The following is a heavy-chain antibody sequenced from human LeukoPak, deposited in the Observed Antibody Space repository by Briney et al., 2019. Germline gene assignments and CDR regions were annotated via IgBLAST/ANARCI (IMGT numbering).Heavy chain of an antibody. Sequence: PSETLSLTCSFSGGSISSYYWSWIRQPPGKGLEWIGYIYYSGSTNYNPSLKSRVTISVDTSKNQFSLKLSSVTAADTAVYYCARLAAGYYYNWGQGTLVTVSS. CDR1: GGSISSYY. D-gene: IGHD3-22*01. J-gene: IGHJ4*02. V-gene: IGHV4-59*08. CDR2: IYYSGST. CDR3: ARLAAGYYYN.